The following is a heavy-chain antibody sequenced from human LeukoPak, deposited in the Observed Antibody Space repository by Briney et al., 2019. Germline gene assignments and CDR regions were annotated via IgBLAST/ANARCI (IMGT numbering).Heavy chain of an antibody. CDR3: ATKQWLAPPPDS. CDR2: INTDGTVT. J-gene: IGHJ4*02. V-gene: IGHV3-74*01. CDR1: GFTFSKYW. Sequence: PWGSLRLSCAASGFTFSKYWMLWVRQALGKGLESVSRINTDGTVTNYADSVKGRLNVSRDNADNTMFMQMNSVRDEDTAVYYCATKQWLAPPPDSWGQGTPVTVSS. D-gene: IGHD6-19*01.